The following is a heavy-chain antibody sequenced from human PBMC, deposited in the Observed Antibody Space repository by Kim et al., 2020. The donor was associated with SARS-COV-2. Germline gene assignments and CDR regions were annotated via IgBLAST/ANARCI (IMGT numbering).Heavy chain of an antibody. CDR1: GGSFSGYY. CDR3: ARSTYYLDY. V-gene: IGHV4-34*01. CDR2: INHSGST. Sequence: SETLSLTCAVYGGSFSGYYWSWIRQPPGKGLEWIGEINHSGSTNYNPCLKSRVTISVDTSKNQFSLKLSSVTAADTAVYYCARSTYYLDYWGQGTLVTVSS. D-gene: IGHD3-10*01. J-gene: IGHJ4*02.